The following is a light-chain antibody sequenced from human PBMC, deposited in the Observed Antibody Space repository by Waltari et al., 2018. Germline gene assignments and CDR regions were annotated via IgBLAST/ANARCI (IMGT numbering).Light chain of an antibody. CDR1: SRDVCGHKY. Sequence: QSALTQPASVSGSPGQSITISCTGTSRDVCGHKYVSWYQQHPGKVPNHIIYEVTNRPSGVGKRCSGSKSGNTASRTISGLQAADEADYYGSSYTDSNRVLFGGGTKLTVL. J-gene: IGLJ2*01. CDR2: EVT. V-gene: IGLV2-14*03. CDR3: SSYTDSNRVL.